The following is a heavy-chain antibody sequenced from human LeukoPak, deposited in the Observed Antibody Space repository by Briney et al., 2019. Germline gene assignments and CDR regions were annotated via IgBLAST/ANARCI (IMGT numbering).Heavy chain of an antibody. D-gene: IGHD3-10*01. CDR1: GGSISSYY. J-gene: IGHJ5*02. CDR3: ARDYYGSGSYYNDWFDP. V-gene: IGHV4-4*07. CDR2: IYTSGST. Sequence: SETLSLTCTVSGGSISSYYWSWIRQPAGKGLGWIGRIYTSGSTNYNPSLKSRVTMSVDTSKNQFSLKLSSVTAADTAVYYCARDYYGSGSYYNDWFDPWGQGTLVTVSS.